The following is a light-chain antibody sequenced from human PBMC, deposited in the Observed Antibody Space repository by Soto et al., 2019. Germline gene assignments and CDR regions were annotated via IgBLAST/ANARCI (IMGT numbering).Light chain of an antibody. J-gene: IGLJ2*01. CDR2: EVS. CDR3: CSYAGSNTVL. CDR1: SSDVGGYKY. Sequence: QSALTQPASVSGSPGQSITISCTGTSSDVGGYKYVSWYQQHPGKAPKLMIYEVSNRPSGVSNRFSGSKSGNTASLTISGLQAEDEADYHCCSYAGSNTVLFGGGTKLTVL. V-gene: IGLV2-14*01.